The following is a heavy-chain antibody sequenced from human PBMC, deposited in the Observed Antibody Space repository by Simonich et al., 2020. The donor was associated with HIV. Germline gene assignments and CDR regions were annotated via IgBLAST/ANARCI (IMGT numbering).Heavy chain of an antibody. D-gene: IGHD3-3*01. CDR3: ARLIRGSAFDI. Sequence: QLQLQESGPGLVKPSETLSLTCAVSGYSISSGYYWGWIRQPPGKGLEWIGSIYHSGSTNYNPSLKSRVTISVDTSKNQFSLKLSSVTAADTAVYYCARLIRGSAFDIWGQGTMVTVSS. V-gene: IGHV4-38-2*01. CDR1: GYSISSGYY. J-gene: IGHJ3*02. CDR2: IYHSGST.